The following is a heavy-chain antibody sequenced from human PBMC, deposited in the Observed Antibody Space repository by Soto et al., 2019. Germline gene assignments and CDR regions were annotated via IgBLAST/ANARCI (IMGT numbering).Heavy chain of an antibody. Sequence: QVQLVESGGGVVQPGRSLRLSCAASGFTFSSYAMHWVRQAPGKGLEWVAVISYDGSNKYYADSVKGRFTISRDNSKNTLYLQMNSLRAEDTAVYYCAKVYFSSFLDWGQGTLVTVSS. CDR3: AKVYFSSFLD. CDR1: GFTFSSYA. J-gene: IGHJ4*02. D-gene: IGHD6-6*01. CDR2: ISYDGSNK. V-gene: IGHV3-30-3*01.